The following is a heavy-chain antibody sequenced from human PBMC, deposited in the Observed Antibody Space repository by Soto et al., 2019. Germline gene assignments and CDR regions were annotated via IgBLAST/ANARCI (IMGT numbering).Heavy chain of an antibody. Sequence: SVQVSCKASGGTLSSDAVSWVRQAPGQGLEWMGGIIPIFGTANYAQKFQGRVTITADESTSTAYMELSSLRSEDTAVYYCARDPRYCSGGSCSKYYYYYGMDVWGQGTTVTVSS. V-gene: IGHV1-69*13. D-gene: IGHD2-15*01. CDR3: ARDPRYCSGGSCSKYYYYYGMDV. CDR2: IIPIFGTA. J-gene: IGHJ6*02. CDR1: GGTLSSDA.